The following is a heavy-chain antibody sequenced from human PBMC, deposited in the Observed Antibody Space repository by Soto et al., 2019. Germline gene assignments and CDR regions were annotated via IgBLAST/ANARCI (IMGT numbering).Heavy chain of an antibody. Sequence: SGPTLVNPTQTLTLTCTFSGVSLSTRAMCVSWIRQSPGKALEGLALINWDDDKYYNTSLKTRLTISKDTSKNQVVLTMTNRDPVDTATYYCARIPGYYGSQSYPFFDYWGPGTLVTVSS. D-gene: IGHD3-10*01. J-gene: IGHJ4*02. CDR3: ARIPGYYGSQSYPFFDY. CDR2: INWDDDK. CDR1: GVSLSTRAMC. V-gene: IGHV2-70*01.